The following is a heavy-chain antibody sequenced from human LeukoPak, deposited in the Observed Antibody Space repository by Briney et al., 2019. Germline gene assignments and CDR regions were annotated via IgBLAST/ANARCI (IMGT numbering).Heavy chain of an antibody. Sequence: GASVKVSCKASGYTFTDYYLHWVRQAPGQGPEWMGWINPNSGGTNYAQRFQGRVTMTRDTSISTAYMEVSSLRSDDTAVYSCARDSSGWYYDYWGQGTLVTVSS. CDR1: GYTFTDYY. CDR3: ARDSSGWYYDY. D-gene: IGHD6-19*01. J-gene: IGHJ4*02. CDR2: INPNSGGT. V-gene: IGHV1-2*02.